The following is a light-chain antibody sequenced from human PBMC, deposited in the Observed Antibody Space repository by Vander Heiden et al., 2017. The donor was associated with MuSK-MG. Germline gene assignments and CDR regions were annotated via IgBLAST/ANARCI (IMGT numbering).Light chain of an antibody. Sequence: QSALTSPPSASGSPGQSVTISCTRTSSDVDGYNYVYWYQQHPGKAPKLLIYESSKRPSVVPDRFSGSKSSNTASLTVSELQAEDEADYYCSSYAGSNNHVVFGGGTKLTVL. CDR2: ESS. V-gene: IGLV2-8*01. CDR3: SSYAGSNNHVV. J-gene: IGLJ2*01. CDR1: SSDVDGYNY.